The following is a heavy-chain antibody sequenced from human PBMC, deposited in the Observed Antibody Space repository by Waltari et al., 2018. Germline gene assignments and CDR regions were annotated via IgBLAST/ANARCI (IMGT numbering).Heavy chain of an antibody. CDR3: ARGVGYYDFWSGYYLKNGMDV. D-gene: IGHD3-3*01. J-gene: IGHJ6*02. V-gene: IGHV4-31*01. CDR1: GGSISSGGYY. CDR2: IYYSGST. Sequence: QVQLQESGPGLVKPSQTLSLTCTVSGGSISSGGYYWSWIRQHPGKGLEWIGYIYYSGSTYYNPSLKSLVTISVETSKNQFSLKLSSVTAADTAVYYCARGVGYYDFWSGYYLKNGMDVWGQGTTVTVSS.